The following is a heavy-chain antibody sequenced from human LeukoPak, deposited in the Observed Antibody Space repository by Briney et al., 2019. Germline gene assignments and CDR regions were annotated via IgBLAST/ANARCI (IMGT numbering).Heavy chain of an antibody. CDR1: GFTFSRYW. CDR3: ARDVGKGFDY. J-gene: IGHJ4*02. CDR2: IKEDGSQK. V-gene: IGHV3-7*01. Sequence: GGSLRLSCAASGFTFSRYWMTWVRQAPGKGLEWVANIKEDGSQKYYVDFVKGRFTISKDNAKNSLYLQMNSLRAEDTAVYYCARDVGKGFDYWGQGTLVTVSS. D-gene: IGHD1-26*01.